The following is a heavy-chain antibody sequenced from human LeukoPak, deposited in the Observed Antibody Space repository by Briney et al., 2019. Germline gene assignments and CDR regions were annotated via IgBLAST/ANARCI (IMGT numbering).Heavy chain of an antibody. J-gene: IGHJ2*01. CDR3: AKDYCGGDCYSGWYFDL. CDR2: ISYNSDTI. V-gene: IGHV3-9*01. CDR1: GFTFDDYA. D-gene: IGHD2-21*02. Sequence: PGGSLRFSGAASGFTFDDYAMHWVRQAPGKGLEWVSGISYNSDTIAYADSVKGRFTISRDNAKNSLYLQMNSLRAEDTALYYCAKDYCGGDCYSGWYFDLWGRGTLVTVSS.